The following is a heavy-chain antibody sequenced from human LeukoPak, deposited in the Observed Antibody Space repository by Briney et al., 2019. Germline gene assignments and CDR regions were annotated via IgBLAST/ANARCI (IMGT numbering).Heavy chain of an antibody. Sequence: GGSLRLSCAASGFTFSSNYMSWVRQAPGKGLEWVSVIYSGGSTYYADSVKGRFTISRDNSKNTLYLQMNSLRAEDTAVYYCAGRGQLPYYYYGMDVWGQGTTVTVSS. CDR1: GFTFSSNY. CDR3: AGRGQLPYYYYGMDV. D-gene: IGHD2-2*01. CDR2: IYSGGST. J-gene: IGHJ6*02. V-gene: IGHV3-53*01.